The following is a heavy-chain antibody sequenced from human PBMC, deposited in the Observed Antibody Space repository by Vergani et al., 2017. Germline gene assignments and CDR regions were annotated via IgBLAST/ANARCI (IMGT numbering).Heavy chain of an antibody. CDR3: AIQYFVAVNYLCDY. Sequence: EVKLLEPGGGLVQPGGSLRLTCAASEVTFSTYAMNWVRQAPGKGLECVSGISGSGVSAYYTDSVKGRFTISRDNSKKMLFLQMNHLRTADTAIYYCAIQYFVAVNYLCDYWGQGTLFTFSS. CDR1: EVTFSTYA. D-gene: IGHD3-9*01. CDR2: ISGSGVSA. V-gene: IGHV3-23*01. J-gene: IGHJ4*02.